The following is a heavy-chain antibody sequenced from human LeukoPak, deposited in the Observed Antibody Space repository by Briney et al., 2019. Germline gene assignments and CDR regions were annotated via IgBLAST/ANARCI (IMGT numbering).Heavy chain of an antibody. D-gene: IGHD6-6*01. J-gene: IGHJ3*02. V-gene: IGHV4-39*01. CDR1: GGSISSSSYY. CDR2: IYYSGST. Sequence: PSETLSLTCTVSGGSISSSSYYWGWIRQPPGKGLEWIGSIYYSGSTYYNPSLKSRVTISVDTSKNQFSLKLSSVTAADTAVYYCARLDIEYSSSTTTFDIWGQGTMVTVSS. CDR3: ARLDIEYSSSTTTFDI.